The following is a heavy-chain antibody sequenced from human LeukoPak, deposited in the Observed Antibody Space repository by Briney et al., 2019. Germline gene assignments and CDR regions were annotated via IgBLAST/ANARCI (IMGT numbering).Heavy chain of an antibody. CDR1: GFTFSNSA. J-gene: IGHJ6*02. V-gene: IGHV3-23*01. Sequence: GGSLRLSCAASGFTFSNSAMSWVRQAPGKGLEWVSTISGGGDITSYADSVKGRFTISRHNSKNTLYLQMNSLRAEDTAVYYCAKEGGYHYDSKYGMDVWGQGTTVTVSS. D-gene: IGHD3-22*01. CDR3: AKEGGYHYDSKYGMDV. CDR2: ISGGGDIT.